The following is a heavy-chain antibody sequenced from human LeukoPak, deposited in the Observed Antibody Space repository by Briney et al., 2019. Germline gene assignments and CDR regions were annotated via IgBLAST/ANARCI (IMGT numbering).Heavy chain of an antibody. D-gene: IGHD3-10*01. CDR2: IGTAGDT. CDR1: GFTFSSYD. J-gene: IGHJ4*02. Sequence: GGSLRLSCAASGFTFSSYDMHWVRQATGKGLEWVSAIGTAGDTYYPGSVKGRFTISRENAKNSLYPQMNSLRAGDTAVYYCARSSALGGYFDYWGQGTLVTVSS. V-gene: IGHV3-13*01. CDR3: ARSSALGGYFDY.